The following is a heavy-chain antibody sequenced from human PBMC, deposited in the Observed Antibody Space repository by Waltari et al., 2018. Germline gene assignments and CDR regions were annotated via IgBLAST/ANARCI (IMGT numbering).Heavy chain of an antibody. Sequence: EGQLLESVGGLVQTGGSLRLSCAASVFMFRIYPMTWVRQAPGKGLEWVSTITADGRSRNYADSVKGRFTISRDNSKNILDLQMNTLRAEDTAVYFCAKADFGNPYWFFDLWGRGTLLTVSS. D-gene: IGHD3-10*01. CDR1: VFMFRIYP. J-gene: IGHJ2*01. CDR2: ITADGRSR. CDR3: AKADFGNPYWFFDL. V-gene: IGHV3-23*01.